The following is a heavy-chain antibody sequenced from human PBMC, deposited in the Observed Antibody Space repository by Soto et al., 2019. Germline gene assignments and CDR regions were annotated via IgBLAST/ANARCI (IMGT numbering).Heavy chain of an antibody. D-gene: IGHD3-22*01. CDR3: ARAREGYYDSRPWVDAFDI. CDR1: GGSISSGGYY. V-gene: IGHV4-31*03. Sequence: QVQLQESGPGLVKPSQTLSLTCTVSGGSISSGGYYWSWIRQHPGKGLECIGYIYYSGSTYYNPSLKSRVTISVDTSKNQFSLKLSSVTAADTAVYYCARAREGYYDSRPWVDAFDIWGQGTMVTVSS. CDR2: IYYSGST. J-gene: IGHJ3*02.